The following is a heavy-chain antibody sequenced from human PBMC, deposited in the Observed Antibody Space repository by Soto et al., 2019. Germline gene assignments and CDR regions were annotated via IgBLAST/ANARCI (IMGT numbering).Heavy chain of an antibody. Sequence: QVQLVQSGAEVKKPGASVKVSCKASGYTFTSYDINWVRQATGQGLEWMGWMNPNSGNTGYAQKFQGRVTMTRNTSISTAYMELSSLRSEDTAVDYCARGINYYDSGDDAFDIWGPGTMVSVSS. CDR2: MNPNSGNT. CDR1: GYTFTSYD. D-gene: IGHD3-10*01. V-gene: IGHV1-8*01. J-gene: IGHJ3*02. CDR3: ARGINYYDSGDDAFDI.